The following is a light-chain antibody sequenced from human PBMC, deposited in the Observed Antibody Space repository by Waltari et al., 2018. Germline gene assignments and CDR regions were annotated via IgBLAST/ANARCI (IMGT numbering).Light chain of an antibody. CDR1: SLRSYS. V-gene: IGLV3-19*01. CDR2: DKD. Sequence: SSELPHDPAVSVAMGQTVRITCHGDSLRSYSASWYQKRPGQAPILVIYDKDNRPSGVPDRFSGSSSHNTASLTITGAQAEDEASYYCHSRDASGVGGSFGGGTKLTVL. J-gene: IGLJ2*01. CDR3: HSRDASGVGGS.